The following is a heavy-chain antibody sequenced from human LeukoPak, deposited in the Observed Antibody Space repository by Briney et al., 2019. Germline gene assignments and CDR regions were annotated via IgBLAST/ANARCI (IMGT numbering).Heavy chain of an antibody. Sequence: GGSLRLSCAASGFTFSSYALSWVRQAPGKGLEWVSAISGSGGSTYYADSVKGRFTISRDNSKNTLYLQMNSLRAEDTAVYYCAKDLSDYYDSSGYYPHFDYWGQGTLVTVCS. CDR1: GFTFSSYA. CDR2: ISGSGGST. J-gene: IGHJ4*02. V-gene: IGHV3-23*01. D-gene: IGHD3-22*01. CDR3: AKDLSDYYDSSGYYPHFDY.